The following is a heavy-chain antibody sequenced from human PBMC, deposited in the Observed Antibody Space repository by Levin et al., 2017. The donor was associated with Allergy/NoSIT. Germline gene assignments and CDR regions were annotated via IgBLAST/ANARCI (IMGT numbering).Heavy chain of an antibody. Sequence: LSLTCAASGFTFSDFYMSWIRQAPGKGLEWVSYISSSGSTIYYADSVKGRFTISRDNAENSLYLQMNSLRAEDTAVYYCARDMGSYGSGTYFPSGYWGQGTLVTVSS. CDR2: ISSSGSTI. CDR1: GFTFSDFY. CDR3: ARDMGSYGSGTYFPSGY. J-gene: IGHJ4*02. V-gene: IGHV3-11*01. D-gene: IGHD3-10*01.